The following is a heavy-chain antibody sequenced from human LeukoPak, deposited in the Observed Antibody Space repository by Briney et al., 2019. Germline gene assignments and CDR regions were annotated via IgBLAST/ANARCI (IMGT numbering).Heavy chain of an antibody. CDR1: GSTFSSYW. CDR3: ARVPTGSYSVDY. V-gene: IGHV3-74*01. CDR2: INPAGSST. J-gene: IGHJ4*02. D-gene: IGHD1-26*01. Sequence: PGGSLRLSCAASGSTFSSYWMHWVRQALGKGLVWVSRINPAGSSTSSADSMEGRFTISRDNAKNTLYLQMNSLRAEDTAVYYCARVPTGSYSVDYWGQGTLVTVSS.